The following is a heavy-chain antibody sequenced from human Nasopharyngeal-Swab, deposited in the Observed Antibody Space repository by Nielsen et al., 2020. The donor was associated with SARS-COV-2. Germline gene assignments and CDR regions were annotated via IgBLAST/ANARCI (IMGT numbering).Heavy chain of an antibody. J-gene: IGHJ6*02. D-gene: IGHD3-3*01. V-gene: IGHV3-21*01. Sequence: GESLKISCAASGFTFNNYNFNWVRQAPGKGLEWVSSIGSSSSYIYYADSVKGRFTISRDNAKNSLYLQMNSLRAEDTAVYYCARDELDYDFWSAYFMDVWGQGTTVTVSS. CDR1: GFTFNNYN. CDR3: ARDELDYDFWSAYFMDV. CDR2: IGSSSSYI.